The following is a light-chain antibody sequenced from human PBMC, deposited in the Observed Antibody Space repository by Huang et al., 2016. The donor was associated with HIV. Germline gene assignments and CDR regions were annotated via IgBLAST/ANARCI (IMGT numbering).Light chain of an antibody. V-gene: IGKV3-20*01. J-gene: IGKJ2*01. Sequence: EVVLTQSPGTLSLSPGERATLFCRASQTISSNYFAWYQQKPGQAPRLLIYGTSNRDTGSADRFSGSGSRTDCTLTISRLEPEDFAVYYCQQYGNSPPYTFGQGTTLDIK. CDR2: GTS. CDR1: QTISSNY. CDR3: QQYGNSPPYT.